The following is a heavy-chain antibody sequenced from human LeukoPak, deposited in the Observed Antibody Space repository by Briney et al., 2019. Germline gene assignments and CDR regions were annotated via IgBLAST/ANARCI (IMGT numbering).Heavy chain of an antibody. CDR1: GFTYSHYG. CDR2: ISPGGDTP. V-gene: IGHV3-23*01. D-gene: IGHD5-12*01. J-gene: IGHJ4*02. CDR3: AQDRAWIEFYF. Sequence: QSGGSLRLSCVASGFTYSHYGMNWVRQAPGKGLEWVSGISPGGDTPYYADSVRGRFTISRDNSKNTMYLQMNSLRAEDTAVYYCAQDRAWIEFYFWGQGTLVTVSS.